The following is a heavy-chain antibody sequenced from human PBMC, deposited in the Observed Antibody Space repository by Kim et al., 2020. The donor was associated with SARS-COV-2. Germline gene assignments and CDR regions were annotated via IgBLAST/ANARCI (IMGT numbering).Heavy chain of an antibody. V-gene: IGHV7-4-1*02. J-gene: IGHJ4*02. CDR3: ARGFRGVSDY. Sequence: ASVKVSCKASGYTFTSDVMNWVRQAPGQGLEWMGWINTNTGNPTYAQGLTGRFVFSLDTSVSTAYLQISSREAGDTAVYYCARGFRGVSDYWGQGTLVTVSS. CDR1: GYTFTSDV. CDR2: INTNTGNP. D-gene: IGHD3-10*01.